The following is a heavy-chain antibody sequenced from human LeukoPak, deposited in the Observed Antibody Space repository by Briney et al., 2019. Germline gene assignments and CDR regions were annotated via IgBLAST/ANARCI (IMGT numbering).Heavy chain of an antibody. CDR2: IYYSGRT. CDR1: GDSISGYY. V-gene: IGHV4-59*01. J-gene: IGHJ6*02. CDR3: ARTTPYYYYAMDV. Sequence: SETLSLTCTVSGDSISGYYWSWIRQRPGKGLEWIGYIYYSGRTNYNPSLKSRVTISEDTSKNQFSLRLTSVTAADTAVYYCARTTPYYYYAMDVWGQGTTVTVSS. D-gene: IGHD4-17*01.